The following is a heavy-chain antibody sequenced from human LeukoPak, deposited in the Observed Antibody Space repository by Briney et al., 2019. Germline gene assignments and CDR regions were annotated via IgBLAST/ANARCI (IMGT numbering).Heavy chain of an antibody. CDR1: GFSVRTHY. D-gene: IGHD6-19*01. Sequence: GGSLRLSCVVSGFSVRTHYMSWVRQARAKRLEWVSVIYNDGSTYYSDSVKGRFAISRDNSKNALYLQMNSLRVDDTAVYYCARTGYSSGWFNDHWGQGTLVTVSS. CDR2: IYNDGST. J-gene: IGHJ4*02. CDR3: ARTGYSSGWFNDH. V-gene: IGHV3-53*01.